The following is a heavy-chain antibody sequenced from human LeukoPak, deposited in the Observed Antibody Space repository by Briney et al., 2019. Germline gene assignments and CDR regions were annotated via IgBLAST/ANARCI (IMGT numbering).Heavy chain of an antibody. CDR2: IYSGGST. CDR3: ARSAPHYGDYTFDY. Sequence: GSLRLSCAASEFTVSSNYMSWVRQAPGKGLEWVSVIYSGGSTYYADSVKGGFTISRDNSKNTLYLQMNSLRAEDTAVYYCARSAPHYGDYTFDYWGQGTLVTVSS. J-gene: IGHJ4*02. D-gene: IGHD4-17*01. CDR1: EFTVSSNY. V-gene: IGHV3-53*01.